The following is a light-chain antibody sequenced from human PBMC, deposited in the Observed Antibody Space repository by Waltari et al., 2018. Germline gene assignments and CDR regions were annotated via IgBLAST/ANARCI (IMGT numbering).Light chain of an antibody. J-gene: IGKJ4*01. CDR2: AAS. CDR3: QQSFTTPT. V-gene: IGKV1-39*01. Sequence: DIQLTQSPSSLSASVGERVTITCRASQTIVRSLNWYQQQPGKAPKLLIYAASNLQSGVPSRFRGSGSGTDFSLTIASLQPEDLATYYGQQSFTTPTFGGGTTVDMK. CDR1: QTIVRS.